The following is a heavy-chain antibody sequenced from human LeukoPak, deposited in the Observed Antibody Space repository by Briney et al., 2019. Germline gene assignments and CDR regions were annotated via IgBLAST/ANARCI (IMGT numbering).Heavy chain of an antibody. J-gene: IGHJ4*02. Sequence: GGSLRLSCAASGFTFSSYSMNWVGQAPGKGLEWVSSISSSSSYIYYADSVKGRFTISRDNAKNSLYLQMNSLRAEDTAVYYCARDLSGSYKYMLFDYWGQGTLVTVSS. V-gene: IGHV3-21*01. CDR3: ARDLSGSYKYMLFDY. CDR1: GFTFSSYS. D-gene: IGHD1-26*01. CDR2: ISSSSSYI.